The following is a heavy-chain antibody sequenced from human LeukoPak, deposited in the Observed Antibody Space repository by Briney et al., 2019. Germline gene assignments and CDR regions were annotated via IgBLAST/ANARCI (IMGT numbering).Heavy chain of an antibody. Sequence: SQTLSLTCTVSGGSISSGDYYWSWIRQPPGKGLEWIGYIYYSGSTYYNPSLKSRVTISVDTSKNQFSLKLSSVTAADTAVYYCARRDTAMVNFDYWGQGTPVTVSS. D-gene: IGHD5-18*01. J-gene: IGHJ4*02. CDR3: ARRDTAMVNFDY. CDR1: GGSISSGDYY. CDR2: IYYSGST. V-gene: IGHV4-30-4*08.